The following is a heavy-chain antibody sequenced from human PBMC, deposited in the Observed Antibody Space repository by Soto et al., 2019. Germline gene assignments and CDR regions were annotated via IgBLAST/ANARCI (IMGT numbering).Heavy chain of an antibody. V-gene: IGHV3-23*01. Sequence: GWSLRRSCAASVFTFSSYAMSWVRQAPGKGLEWVSAISGSGGSTYYADSVKGRFTISRDNSKNTLYLQMNSLRAEDTAVYYCAKDLPGGDATGFDYWGQGTLVTVSS. CDR3: AKDLPGGDATGFDY. J-gene: IGHJ4*02. CDR1: VFTFSSYA. D-gene: IGHD2-21*02. CDR2: ISGSGGST.